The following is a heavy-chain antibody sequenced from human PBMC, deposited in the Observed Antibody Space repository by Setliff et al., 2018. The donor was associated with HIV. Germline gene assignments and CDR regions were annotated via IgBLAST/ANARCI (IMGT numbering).Heavy chain of an antibody. J-gene: IGHJ6*03. CDR2: ITHSGST. CDR3: ARGVAGLQYYYYYMDV. D-gene: IGHD6-19*01. V-gene: IGHV4-34*01. Sequence: SETLSLTCAVYGGSFSGYYWTWIRQPPGKGLEWIGEITHSGSTNYNPSLETRVTISVDTSKNQFSLKLSSVTAADTAVYYCARGVAGLQYYYYYMDVWGKGTTVTVS. CDR1: GGSFSGYY.